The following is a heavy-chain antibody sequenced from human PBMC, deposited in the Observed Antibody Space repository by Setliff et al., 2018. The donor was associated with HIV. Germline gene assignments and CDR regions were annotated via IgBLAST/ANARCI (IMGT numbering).Heavy chain of an antibody. CDR1: GFNVNNKY. J-gene: IGHJ4*02. Sequence: GGSLRLSCAVSGFNVNNKYMTWVRQAPGKGLEWVAVMSTGGGIKICADSVKGRFTISRDNSRNTLFLQMNNLRPEDTATYYCVRDPIEGSPDYFDYWGQGALVTVSS. D-gene: IGHD1-26*01. CDR3: VRDPIEGSPDYFDY. V-gene: IGHV3-30*03. CDR2: MSTGGGIK.